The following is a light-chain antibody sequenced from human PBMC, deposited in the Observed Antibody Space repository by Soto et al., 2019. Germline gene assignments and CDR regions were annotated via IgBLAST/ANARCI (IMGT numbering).Light chain of an antibody. Sequence: QPVLTQSPSASASLGASVKLTCTLSSGHSSYAIAWHQQQPERGPRYLMKLNSDGSHNKGDGIPDRFSGSSSGAERYLTISSLQSKDEADYYCQTWGTGIQVFGGGTKLTVL. CDR2: LNSDGSH. V-gene: IGLV4-69*01. CDR3: QTWGTGIQV. CDR1: SGHSSYA. J-gene: IGLJ2*01.